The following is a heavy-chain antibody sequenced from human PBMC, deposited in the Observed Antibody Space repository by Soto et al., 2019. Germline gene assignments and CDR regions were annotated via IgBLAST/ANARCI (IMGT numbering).Heavy chain of an antibody. CDR3: ARAYVYSSSWYGAFDI. D-gene: IGHD6-13*01. V-gene: IGHV4-39*01. CDR2: IYYSGST. J-gene: IGHJ3*02. CDR1: GGSISSSSYY. Sequence: SETLSLTCTVSGGSISSSSYYWGWIRQPPGKGLEWIGSIYYSGSTYYNPSLKSRVTISVDTSKNQFSPKLSSVTAADTAVYYCARAYVYSSSWYGAFDIWGQGTMVTVSS.